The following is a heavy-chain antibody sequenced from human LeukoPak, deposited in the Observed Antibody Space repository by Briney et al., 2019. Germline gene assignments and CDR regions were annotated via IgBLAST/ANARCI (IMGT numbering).Heavy chain of an antibody. Sequence: PSETLSLTCTVSGGSISSGDYYWSWIRQPPGKGLEWIGYIYYSGSTYYNPSLKSRVTISVDTSKNQFSLKLSSVTAADTAVYYCARETITIFGVAPFDYWGQGTLVTVSS. CDR2: IYYSGST. V-gene: IGHV4-30-4*08. J-gene: IGHJ4*02. CDR3: ARETITIFGVAPFDY. D-gene: IGHD3-3*01. CDR1: GGSISSGDYY.